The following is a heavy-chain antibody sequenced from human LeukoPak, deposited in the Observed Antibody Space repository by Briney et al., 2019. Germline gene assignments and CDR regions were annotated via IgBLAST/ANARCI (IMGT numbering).Heavy chain of an antibody. CDR3: AREGLSVPDTNWFDP. CDR2: INPNSGGT. Sequence: GASVKVSCKASGYTFTGYYMYWVRQAPGQGLEWMGWINPNSGGTNYAQKFQGRVTMTRDTSISTVYMELSRLRYDDTAVYYCAREGLSVPDTNWFDPWGQGTLVTVSS. J-gene: IGHJ5*02. D-gene: IGHD2-2*01. V-gene: IGHV1-2*02. CDR1: GYTFTGYY.